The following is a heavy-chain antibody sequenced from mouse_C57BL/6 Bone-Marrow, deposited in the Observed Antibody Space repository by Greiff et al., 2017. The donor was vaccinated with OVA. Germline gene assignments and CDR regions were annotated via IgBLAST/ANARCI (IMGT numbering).Heavy chain of an antibody. Sequence: QVQLQQSGPGLVQPSQSLSITCTVSGFSLTSYGVHWVRQSPGKGLEWLGVIWSGGSTDYNAAFISRLSISKDNSKSHVFFKMNSLQADDTAIYYCASSIDSPFAYWGQGTLVTVSA. CDR1: GFSLTSYG. CDR2: IWSGGST. D-gene: IGHD3-2*01. V-gene: IGHV2-2*01. J-gene: IGHJ3*01. CDR3: ASSIDSPFAY.